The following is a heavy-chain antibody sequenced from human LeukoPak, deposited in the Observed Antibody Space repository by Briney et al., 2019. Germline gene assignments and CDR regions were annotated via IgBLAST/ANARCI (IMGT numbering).Heavy chain of an antibody. CDR2: ISSSSSYI. J-gene: IGHJ5*02. CDR1: GFTFSSYS. V-gene: IGHV3-21*01. D-gene: IGHD6-6*01. Sequence: GGSLRLSCAASGFTFSSYSMNWVRQAPGKGLEWVSSISSSSSYIYYADSVKGRFTISRDNAKNSLYLQVNSLRAEDTAVYYCARSPGSSSAYYWFDPWGQGTLVTVSS. CDR3: ARSPGSSSAYYWFDP.